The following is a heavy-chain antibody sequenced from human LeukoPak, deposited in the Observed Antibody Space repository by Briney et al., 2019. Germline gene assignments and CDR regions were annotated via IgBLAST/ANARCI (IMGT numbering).Heavy chain of an antibody. CDR3: ARDLSQDSSGSYDDY. CDR2: IYHSGST. CDR1: AFIFSGHW. Sequence: GSLRLSCEGSAFIFSGHWMNWVRQTPGKGLEWIGEIYHSGSTNYNPSLKSRVTISVDKSKNQFSLKLSSVTAADTAVYYCARDLSQDSSGSYDDYWGQGTLVTVSS. V-gene: IGHV4-4*02. J-gene: IGHJ4*02. D-gene: IGHD3-22*01.